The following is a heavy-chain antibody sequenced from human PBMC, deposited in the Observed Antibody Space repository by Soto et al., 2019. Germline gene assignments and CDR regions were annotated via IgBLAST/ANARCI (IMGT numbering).Heavy chain of an antibody. D-gene: IGHD1-1*01. J-gene: IGHJ6*02. CDR1: GGTFSSYA. CDR3: ARDLPPFGAWNSYGMDV. CDR2: IIPIFGTA. V-gene: IGHV1-69*12. Sequence: QVQLVQSGAEVKKPGSSVKVSCKASGGTFSSYAISWVRQAPGQGLEWVGGIIPIFGTANYAQKFQGRVTITADESTSTAYMELSSLRSEDTAVYYCARDLPPFGAWNSYGMDVWGQGTTVTVSS.